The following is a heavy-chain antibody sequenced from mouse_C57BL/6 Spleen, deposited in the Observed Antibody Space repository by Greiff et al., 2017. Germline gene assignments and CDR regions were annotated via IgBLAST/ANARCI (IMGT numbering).Heavy chain of an antibody. CDR2: IYPGSGNT. CDR1: GYSFTSYY. Sequence: QVQLQQSGPELVKPGASVKISCKASGYSFTSYYIHWVKQRPGQGLEWIGWIYPGSGNTKYNEKFKGKATMTADTSSSTAYMQLSSLTSEDSAVYYCASNSPWFAYWGQGTLVTVSA. V-gene: IGHV1-66*01. CDR3: ASNSPWFAY. J-gene: IGHJ3*01. D-gene: IGHD1-3*01.